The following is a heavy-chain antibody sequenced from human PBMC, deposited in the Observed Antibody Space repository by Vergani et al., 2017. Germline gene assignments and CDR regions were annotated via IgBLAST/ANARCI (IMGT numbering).Heavy chain of an antibody. Sequence: VQLVESGGGLVKPGGSLRLSCAASGFTLSSYSMNWVRQAPGKGLEWVSSISSSSSYIYYADSVKGRFTISRDNAKNSLYLQMNSLRAEDTAVYYCAREKYLARPGAIDYWGQGTLVTVSS. CDR1: GFTLSSYS. J-gene: IGHJ4*02. CDR2: ISSSSSYI. V-gene: IGHV3-21*01. D-gene: IGHD2-2*01. CDR3: AREKYLARPGAIDY.